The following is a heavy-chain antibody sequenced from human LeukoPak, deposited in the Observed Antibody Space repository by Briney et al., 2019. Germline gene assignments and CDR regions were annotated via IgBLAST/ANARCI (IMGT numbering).Heavy chain of an antibody. D-gene: IGHD2-2*03. CDR1: GFTFSSYG. CDR2: IRYDGSNK. J-gene: IGHJ5*02. CDR3: AKDLDIVVGGANWFDP. Sequence: GGSLRLSCAASGFTFSSYGMHWVRQAPGKGLEWVAFIRYDGSNKYYADSVKGRFTISRDNSKNTLYLQMNSLRAEDTAVYYCAKDLDIVVGGANWFDPWGQGTLVTVSS. V-gene: IGHV3-30*02.